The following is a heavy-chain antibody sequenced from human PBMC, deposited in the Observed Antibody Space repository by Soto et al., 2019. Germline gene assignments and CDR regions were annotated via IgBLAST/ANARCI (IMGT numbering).Heavy chain of an antibody. CDR2: ISYSGST. Sequence: QVQLQESGPGLGKPSETLSLTCTVSGGSVSSGGYFWSWIRQPPGKGLEWIGYISYSGSTKYNPSLESRVTISVDTSNKNFSLKLASVTAADTAVYYCARAPYSSGWPDSWGQGTLVTVSS. D-gene: IGHD6-19*01. V-gene: IGHV4-61*03. J-gene: IGHJ4*02. CDR3: ARAPYSSGWPDS. CDR1: GGSVSSGGYF.